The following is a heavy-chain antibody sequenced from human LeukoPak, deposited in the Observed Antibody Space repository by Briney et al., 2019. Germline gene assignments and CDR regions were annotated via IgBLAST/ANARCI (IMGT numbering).Heavy chain of an antibody. Sequence: GSLRLSCAASGFTFSSYWMHWVRQAPGKGLVWVSRINSDGSNTSYADSVKGRFTISRDNAKNTLYLQMNSLRAEDTAVYYCARVGLAAAGYYYGMDVWGQGTTVTVSS. V-gene: IGHV3-74*01. D-gene: IGHD6-13*01. CDR2: INSDGSNT. CDR3: ARVGLAAAGYYYGMDV. J-gene: IGHJ6*02. CDR1: GFTFSSYW.